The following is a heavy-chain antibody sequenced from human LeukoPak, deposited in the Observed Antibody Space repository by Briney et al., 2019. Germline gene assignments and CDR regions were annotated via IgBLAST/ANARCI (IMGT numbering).Heavy chain of an antibody. J-gene: IGHJ4*02. CDR3: ARGLGGSYYFDH. CDR1: GGSFSGYY. D-gene: IGHD1-26*01. Sequence: PSETLSLTCAVYGGSFSGYYWSWIRQPPGKGLDWIGEIIHSGGTNHNPSLKSRVTISVDTSKNQFSLNLNSINAADTAVYYCARGLGGSYYFDHWGQGTLVTVSS. V-gene: IGHV4-34*01. CDR2: IIHSGGT.